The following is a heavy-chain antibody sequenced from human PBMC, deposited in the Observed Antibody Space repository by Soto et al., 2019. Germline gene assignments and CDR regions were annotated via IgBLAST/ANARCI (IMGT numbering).Heavy chain of an antibody. CDR3: ARSYYNILTGYYT. D-gene: IGHD3-9*01. CDR2: INYRGGT. J-gene: IGHJ5*02. V-gene: IGHV4-34*01. Sequence: SETLSLTCGVNDGFFSGYSWTWIRQPPGKGLEWIGEINYRGGTTYNPSLKSRATIAIDTSKSQFTLTLSSVTAADTALYYCARSYYNILTGYYTWGQGTQVTVS. CDR1: DGFFSGYS.